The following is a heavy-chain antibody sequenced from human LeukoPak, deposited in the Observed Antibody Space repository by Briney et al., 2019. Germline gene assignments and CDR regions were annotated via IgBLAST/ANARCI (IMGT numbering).Heavy chain of an antibody. CDR1: GGSISSSSYY. V-gene: IGHV4-39*01. Sequence: SETLSLTCTVSGGSISSSSYYWGWIRQPPGKGLEWIGSIYYSGSTYYNPSLKSRVTISVDTSKNQFSLKLSSVTAADTAVYYCASCPYYDSSGIALNYWGQGTLVTVSS. D-gene: IGHD3-22*01. J-gene: IGHJ4*02. CDR3: ASCPYYDSSGIALNY. CDR2: IYYSGST.